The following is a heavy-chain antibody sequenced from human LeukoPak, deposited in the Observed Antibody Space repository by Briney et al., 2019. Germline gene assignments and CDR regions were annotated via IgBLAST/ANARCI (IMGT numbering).Heavy chain of an antibody. J-gene: IGHJ6*02. CDR1: GYTFVGYY. CDR2: INPNSSGT. Sequence: ASVKVSCKASGYTFVGYYMHWVRQAPGQGLEWMGWINPNSSGTNYAQKFQGRVSMTRDTSMSTAYMELSRLISDDTAVYYCAMIYFGGEPKFYYGVDVWGQGTTVTVSS. CDR3: AMIYFGGEPKFYYGVDV. D-gene: IGHD3-3*01. V-gene: IGHV1-2*02.